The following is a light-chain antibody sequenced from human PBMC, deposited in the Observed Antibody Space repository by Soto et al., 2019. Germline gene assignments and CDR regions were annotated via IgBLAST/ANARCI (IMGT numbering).Light chain of an antibody. Sequence: EIVLTQSPATRPLSPGERASLSCRATQSVSSYLAWYQQKPGQAPRLLIYDASNRATGIPARFSGSGSGTDFTLTISSLEPEDFAVYYCHQRSNWLIFGGGTKVDIK. J-gene: IGKJ4*01. CDR3: HQRSNWLI. CDR2: DAS. V-gene: IGKV3-11*01. CDR1: QSVSSY.